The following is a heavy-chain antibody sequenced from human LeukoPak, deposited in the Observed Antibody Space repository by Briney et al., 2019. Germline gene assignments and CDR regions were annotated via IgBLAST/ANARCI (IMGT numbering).Heavy chain of an antibody. CDR2: INHSGST. D-gene: IGHD2-8*01. Sequence: SETLSLTCAVYGGSFSCYYWSWIRQPPGKGLEWIGEINHSGSTNYNPSLKSRVTISVDTSKNQFSLKLSSVTAADTAVYYCARVYCTNGVCSEDDYWGQGTLVTVSS. CDR1: GGSFSCYY. V-gene: IGHV4-34*01. CDR3: ARVYCTNGVCSEDDY. J-gene: IGHJ4*02.